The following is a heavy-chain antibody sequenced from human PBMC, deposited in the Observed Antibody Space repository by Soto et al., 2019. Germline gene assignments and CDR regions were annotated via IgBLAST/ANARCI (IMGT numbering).Heavy chain of an antibody. CDR2: ISKDGSVK. Sequence: QVPLVESGGRVVQPGRSLRLSCAASGFMFSRYAIHWVRQAPGKGLEWVAVISKDGSVKYYADSVRGRFTISRDKSKNTVYLEMNSMRDDDTAVFYCARSRSGAVPDSFGYWGQGTLVTVSS. CDR1: GFMFSRYA. CDR3: ARSRSGAVPDSFGY. V-gene: IGHV3-30-3*01. D-gene: IGHD3-3*01. J-gene: IGHJ4*02.